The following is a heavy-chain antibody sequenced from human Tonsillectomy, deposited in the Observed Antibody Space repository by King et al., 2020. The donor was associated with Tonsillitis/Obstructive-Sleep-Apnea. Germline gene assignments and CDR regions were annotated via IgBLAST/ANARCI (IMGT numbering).Heavy chain of an antibody. V-gene: IGHV4-34*01. Sequence: VQLPQWGAGLLMPSETLSLTCAVYGGSFSGYFWSWIRQTPGKGLEWIGEINHSGSSNYNPSLRSRVTMSVDTVKKQVSLKLTSVTAADTAVYFCARGPGYYGSRDPFDSWGQGTLVTVSS. CDR2: INHSGSS. CDR3: ARGPGYYGSRDPFDS. J-gene: IGHJ4*02. CDR1: GGSFSGYF. D-gene: IGHD3-10*01.